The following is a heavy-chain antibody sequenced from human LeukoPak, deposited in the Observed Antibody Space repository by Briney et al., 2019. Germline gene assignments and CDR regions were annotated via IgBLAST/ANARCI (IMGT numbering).Heavy chain of an antibody. CDR2: INWDGSST. V-gene: IGHV3-43*01. J-gene: IGHJ4*02. CDR3: AQGSSSWPSLFDY. CDR1: GFTFEDYT. Sequence: GGSLRLSCAASGFTFEDYTMHWVRQTPEKGLEWVSLINWDGSSTYYADSVKGRFAISRDNSKNSLYLQMNSLGTEDTALYYCAQGSSSWPSLFDYWGQGALVTVSS. D-gene: IGHD6-13*01.